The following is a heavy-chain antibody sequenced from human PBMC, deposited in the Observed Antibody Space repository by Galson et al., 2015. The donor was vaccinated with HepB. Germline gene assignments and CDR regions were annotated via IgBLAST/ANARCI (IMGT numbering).Heavy chain of an antibody. CDR2: IWYDGSNK. J-gene: IGHJ5*02. D-gene: IGHD3-10*01. CDR3: AREPYYYGSGDANWLDP. CDR1: GFTFSSYG. V-gene: IGHV3-33*08. Sequence: SLRLSCAASGFTFSSYGMHWVRQAPGKGLEWVAVIWYDGSNKYYADSVKGRFTISRDNSKNTLYLQMNSLRAEDTAVYYCAREPYYYGSGDANWLDPWGQGTLVTVSS.